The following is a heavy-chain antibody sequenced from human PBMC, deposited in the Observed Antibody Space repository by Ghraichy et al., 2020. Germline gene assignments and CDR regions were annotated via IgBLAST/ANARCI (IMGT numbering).Heavy chain of an antibody. J-gene: IGHJ4*02. V-gene: IGHV4-59*01. Sequence: SETLSLTCTVSGGSISSYYWSWIRQPPGKGLEWIGYIYYSGSTNYNPSLKSRVTISVDTSKNQFSLKLSSVTAADTAVYYCAREREGSVDYWGQGTLVTVSS. CDR1: GGSISSYY. CDR2: IYYSGST. CDR3: AREREGSVDY. D-gene: IGHD3-10*01.